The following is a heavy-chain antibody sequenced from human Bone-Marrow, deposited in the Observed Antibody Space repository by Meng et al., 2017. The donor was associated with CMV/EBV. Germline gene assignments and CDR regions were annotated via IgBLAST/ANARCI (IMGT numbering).Heavy chain of an antibody. V-gene: IGHV1-2*02. D-gene: IGHD5-18*01. Sequence: ASVMVSCKASGYTFTGYYMNWLRQAPGQGLVWMGWTNPNSGGTNYAQKFKGSVTMTRDTSISTAYMELSGLRSDDTAVYYGARWIQLWPLDYWGQGTLVTVSS. CDR1: GYTFTGYY. CDR2: TNPNSGGT. J-gene: IGHJ4*02. CDR3: ARWIQLWPLDY.